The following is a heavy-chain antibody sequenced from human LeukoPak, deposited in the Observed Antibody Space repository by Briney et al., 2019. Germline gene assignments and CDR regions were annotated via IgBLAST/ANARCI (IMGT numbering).Heavy chain of an antibody. CDR3: ARYDSGYEELIDY. CDR1: GFIFSNEG. CDR2: ISHDGINE. Sequence: PGGSLRLSCAASGFIFSNEGMHWVRQAPGKALGWVAVISHDGINEYYADSVKGRFTISRDNAKNSLYLQMNSLRAEDTAVYYCARYDSGYEELIDYWGQGALVTVSS. J-gene: IGHJ4*02. D-gene: IGHD5-12*01. V-gene: IGHV3-30*03.